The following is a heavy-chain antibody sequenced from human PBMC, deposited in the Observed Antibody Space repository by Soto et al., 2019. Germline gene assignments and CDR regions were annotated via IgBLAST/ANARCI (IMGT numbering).Heavy chain of an antibody. CDR1: GFTFANYA. D-gene: IGHD6-6*01. J-gene: IGHJ6*02. Sequence: PGGSLRVSCAASGFTFANYAMTWVRQAPGKGLEWVSAISGAGGATYYTDSVKGRFTISRDNSKNMLFLQMNSLRAEDTAVYYCATGTEYSSSSAYYYYAMDVWGQGTTVTVSS. CDR2: ISGAGGAT. CDR3: ATGTEYSSSSAYYYYAMDV. V-gene: IGHV3-23*01.